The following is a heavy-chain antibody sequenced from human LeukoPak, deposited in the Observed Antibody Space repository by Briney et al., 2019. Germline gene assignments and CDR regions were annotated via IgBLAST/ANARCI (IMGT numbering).Heavy chain of an antibody. CDR1: GFTFTNYA. CDR3: AKGGLAGRPDY. Sequence: PPGGSLRLSCAASGFTFTNYAMSWVRQAPGKGLEWVSAISGSGGSTYYADSVKGRFTISRDNSKNTLYLQMDSLRAEDTAVYYCAKGGLAGRPDYWGQGTLVTVSS. CDR2: ISGSGGST. V-gene: IGHV3-23*01. J-gene: IGHJ4*02. D-gene: IGHD6-25*01.